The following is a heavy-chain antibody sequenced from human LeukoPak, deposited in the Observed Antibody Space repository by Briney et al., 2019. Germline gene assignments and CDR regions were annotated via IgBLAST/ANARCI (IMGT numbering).Heavy chain of an antibody. CDR1: GYTFTDSY. D-gene: IGHD6-13*01. V-gene: IGHV1-2*02. CDR2: INPNSGGT. Sequence: ASVKVSCKASGYTFTDSYMHWVRQTPGQGLEWMGWINPNSGGTNYAQKFQGRVSMTRDTSISTAYMELSRLRSDDTAVYYCARDLGYTSSCWGQGTLVTVSS. CDR3: ARDLGYTSSC. J-gene: IGHJ4*02.